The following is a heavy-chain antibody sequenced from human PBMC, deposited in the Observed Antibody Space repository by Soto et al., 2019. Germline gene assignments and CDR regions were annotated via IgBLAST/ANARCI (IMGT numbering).Heavy chain of an antibody. CDR3: AKDGPMYAICLHGMDV. CDR1: GFTFSSYG. J-gene: IGHJ6*02. CDR2: ISYDGSNK. V-gene: IGHV3-30*18. D-gene: IGHD2-8*01. Sequence: QVQLVESGGGVVQPGRSLRLSCAASGFTFSSYGMHWVRQAPGKGLEWVAVISYDGSNKYYADSVKGRFTISRDNSKNTLYMQMNSLRAEDTAVYYCAKDGPMYAICLHGMDVWGQGTTVTVSS.